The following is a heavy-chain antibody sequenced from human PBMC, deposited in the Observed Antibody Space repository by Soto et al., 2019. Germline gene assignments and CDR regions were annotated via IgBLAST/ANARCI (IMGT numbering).Heavy chain of an antibody. V-gene: IGHV4-39*07. J-gene: IGHJ4*02. Sequence: SETLSLTCTVSGGSITSSSYYWGWIRQPPGKGLEWIGSIYYSGSTYYNPSLKSRVTISVDTSKNQFSLKLSSVTAADTAVYYCASADTAMDTFDYWGQGTLVTVSS. CDR3: ASADTAMDTFDY. CDR2: IYYSGST. CDR1: GGSITSSSYY. D-gene: IGHD5-18*01.